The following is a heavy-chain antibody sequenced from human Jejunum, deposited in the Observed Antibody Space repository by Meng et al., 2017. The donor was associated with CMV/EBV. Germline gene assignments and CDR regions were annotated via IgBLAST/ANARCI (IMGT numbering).Heavy chain of an antibody. CDR3: GKERTGYYIQH. D-gene: IGHD3/OR15-3a*01. CDR2: IWHDGSNQ. J-gene: IGHJ1*01. V-gene: IGHV3-30*02. Sequence: QVQLGGSGGGVVQPGGSLRLSCAASGFTFRSYAMHWVRQAPGKGLEWVAFIWHDGSNQDYADSVKGRFTIYRDSSKNTLYLQMNSLRAEDTAVYYCGKERTGYYIQHWGQGTLVTVSS. CDR1: GFTFRSYA.